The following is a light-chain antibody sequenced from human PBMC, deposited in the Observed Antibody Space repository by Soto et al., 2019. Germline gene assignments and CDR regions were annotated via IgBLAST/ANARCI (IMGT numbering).Light chain of an antibody. V-gene: IGKV3-15*01. Sequence: EIVMTQSPATLSVSPGGRATLSCRASQSVSNYLAWYQQRPGQPPRLLIYRASTRATGIPARFSGSGSGTEFSLTISSLQSEDFAVYYCQQYNTWPPRYTFGQGTKLEIK. CDR2: RAS. CDR3: QQYNTWPPRYT. CDR1: QSVSNY. J-gene: IGKJ2*01.